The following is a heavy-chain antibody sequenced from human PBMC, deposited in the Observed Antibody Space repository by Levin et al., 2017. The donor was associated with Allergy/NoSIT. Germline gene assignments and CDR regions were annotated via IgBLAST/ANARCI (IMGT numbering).Heavy chain of an antibody. Sequence: SGPTLVKPTQTLTLTCSFSGFPLTTGGVAVGWIRQPPGKALEWLALIYWDDNKRYSPSLKSRLTITKDSSKNQVLLILTNVDPLDTATYYCARWRGGFDYWGQGTLVIVSS. CDR3: ARWRGGFDY. V-gene: IGHV2-5*02. D-gene: IGHD1-1*01. J-gene: IGHJ4*02. CDR2: IYWDDNK. CDR1: GFPLTTGGVA.